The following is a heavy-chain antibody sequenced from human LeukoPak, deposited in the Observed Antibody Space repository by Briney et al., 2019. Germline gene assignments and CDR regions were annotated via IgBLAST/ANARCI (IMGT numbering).Heavy chain of an antibody. Sequence: GASVKVSCKASGHSFTNYDINWVRQATGHGLEWMGWMNPNSGTVSYAQKFQGRVTMTRNASISAAYMELSSLTSEDAAAYYCTRGASDYWGANYFDYWGQGSLVTVSS. J-gene: IGHJ4*02. V-gene: IGHV1-8*01. CDR2: MNPNSGTV. D-gene: IGHD7-27*01. CDR3: TRGASDYWGANYFDY. CDR1: GHSFTNYD.